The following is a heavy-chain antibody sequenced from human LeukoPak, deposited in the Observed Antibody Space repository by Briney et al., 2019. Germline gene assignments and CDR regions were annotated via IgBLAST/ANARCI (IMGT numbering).Heavy chain of an antibody. CDR2: INTNTGNP. V-gene: IGHV7-4-1*02. J-gene: IGHJ4*02. Sequence: ASVKVSCKASGYTFTSYAMNWVRQAPGQRLEWMGWINTNTGNPTYAQGFTGRFVFSLDTSVSTAYLQISSLKAEDTAVYYCARVQAVAGTTGYYFDYWGQGTLVTVSS. CDR1: GYTFTSYA. D-gene: IGHD6-19*01. CDR3: ARVQAVAGTTGYYFDY.